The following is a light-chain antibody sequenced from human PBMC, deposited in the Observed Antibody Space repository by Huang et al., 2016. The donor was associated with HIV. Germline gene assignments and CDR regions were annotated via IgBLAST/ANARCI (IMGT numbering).Light chain of an antibody. Sequence: DIQMTQSPSTLSAFVGDRLTTTCRASQNISRWLAWYQQKPGKAPRLLMYEISSLESGVPSRFSGSGSGTEFTLTISSLQPDDIGTYYCQYGETFGQGSKVEVK. CDR2: EIS. CDR3: QYGET. J-gene: IGKJ1*01. V-gene: IGKV1-5*03. CDR1: QNISRW.